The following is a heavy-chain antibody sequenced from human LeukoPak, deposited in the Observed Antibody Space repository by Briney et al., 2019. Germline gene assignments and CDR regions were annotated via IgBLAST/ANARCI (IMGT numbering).Heavy chain of an antibody. CDR2: ISYDGSNK. D-gene: IGHD2-2*02. J-gene: IGHJ4*02. Sequence: GGSLRLSCAASGFTFSSYAMHWVRQAPGKGLEWVAVISYDGSNKYYADSVKGRFTISRDNSKNTLYLKMNSLRAEDTAVYYCARVRGYCSSTSCYSLDYWGQGTLVTVSS. V-gene: IGHV3-30*04. CDR3: ARVRGYCSSTSCYSLDY. CDR1: GFTFSSYA.